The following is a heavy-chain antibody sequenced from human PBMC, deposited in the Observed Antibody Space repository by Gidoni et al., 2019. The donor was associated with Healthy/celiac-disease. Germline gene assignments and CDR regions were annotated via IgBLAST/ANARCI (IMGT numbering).Heavy chain of an antibody. J-gene: IGHJ6*02. CDR1: GFTFSSYG. V-gene: IGHV3-33*01. CDR3: AREPYYYYYYGMDV. Sequence: QVQLVESGGGVVQPGRSLRLSCAASGFTFSSYGMHWVSQAPGKGLEWLEVIWYDGSNKYYADSVKGRFTISRDNSKNTLYLQMNSLRAEDTAVYYCAREPYYYYYYGMDVWGQGATVTVSS. CDR2: IWYDGSNK.